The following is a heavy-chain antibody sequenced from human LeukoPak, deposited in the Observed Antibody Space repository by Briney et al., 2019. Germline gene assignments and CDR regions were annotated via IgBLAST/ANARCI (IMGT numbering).Heavy chain of an antibody. CDR2: ISSSGSTI. Sequence: GGSLRLSCAASGFTLSDYYMSWIRQAPGKGLEWVSYISSSGSTIYYADSVKGRFTISRDNAKNSLYLQMNSLRAEDTAVYYCASRYFDWLLYWDYYYMDVWGKGTTVTVSS. CDR3: ASRYFDWLLYWDYYYMDV. J-gene: IGHJ6*03. V-gene: IGHV3-11*01. CDR1: GFTLSDYY. D-gene: IGHD3-9*01.